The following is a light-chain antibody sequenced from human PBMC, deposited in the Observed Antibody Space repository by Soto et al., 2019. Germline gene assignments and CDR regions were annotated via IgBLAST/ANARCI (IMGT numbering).Light chain of an antibody. CDR3: QQYGRSSIT. CDR1: QSVSSSY. V-gene: IGKV3-20*01. CDR2: GAS. Sequence: EIVLTQSPGTLSLSPGERATLSCRASQSVSSSYLAWYQQKSGQAPRLLIYGASSRATGIPDRFSGSGSGTDFTLTIGRLEPEDFAVYYCQQYGRSSIT. J-gene: IGKJ5*01.